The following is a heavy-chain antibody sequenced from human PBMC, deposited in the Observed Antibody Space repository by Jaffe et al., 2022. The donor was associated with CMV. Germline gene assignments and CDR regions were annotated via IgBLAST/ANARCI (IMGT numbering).Heavy chain of an antibody. V-gene: IGHV3-15*01. CDR3: TTVGVISGP. CDR1: GFTFRDAW. J-gene: IGHJ5*02. D-gene: IGHD1-26*01. Sequence: EVQLVESGGGLVKPGESLTLSCAASGFTFRDAWMSWVRQAPGKGLEWVGRIKTKTDGEPTDYSAPVKGRFTISRDDSKNTVYLLMNSLKTEDTAVYYCTTVGVISGPWGQGTLVTVSS. CDR2: IKTKTDGEPT.